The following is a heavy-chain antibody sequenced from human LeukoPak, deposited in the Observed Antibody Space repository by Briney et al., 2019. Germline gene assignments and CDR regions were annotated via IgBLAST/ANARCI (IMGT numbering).Heavy chain of an antibody. Sequence: SETLSLTCAVSGGSISSGGYSWSWIRQPPGKGLEWIGYIYHSGSTYHNPSLKSRVTISVDRSKNQFSLKLSSVTAADTAVYYCARDELVYGDYSPFDYWGQGTLVTVSS. V-gene: IGHV4-30-2*01. D-gene: IGHD4-17*01. CDR1: GGSISSGGYS. J-gene: IGHJ4*02. CDR3: ARDELVYGDYSPFDY. CDR2: IYHSGST.